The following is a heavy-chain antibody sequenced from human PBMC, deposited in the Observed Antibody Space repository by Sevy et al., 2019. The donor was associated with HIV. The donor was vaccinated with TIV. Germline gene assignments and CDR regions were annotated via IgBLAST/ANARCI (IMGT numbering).Heavy chain of an antibody. CDR2: IKSDGSDK. D-gene: IGHD2-15*01. J-gene: IGHJ4*01. Sequence: GGSLRLSCAASGFTFSIYYMTWARQAPGKGLEWVANIKSDGSDKYYVDSVKGRLTISRDNAKNSLNLQMNSLTAEDTAVYYCARYGGYIDHWGHGTLVTVSS. CDR1: GFTFSIYY. CDR3: ARYGGYIDH. V-gene: IGHV3-7*01.